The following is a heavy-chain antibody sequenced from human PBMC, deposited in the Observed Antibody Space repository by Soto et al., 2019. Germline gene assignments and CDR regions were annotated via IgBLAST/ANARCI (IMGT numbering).Heavy chain of an antibody. Sequence: GGSLRLSCAASGFTFSSYGMHWVRQAPGKGLEWVAVISYDGSNKYYADSVKGRFTISRDNSKNTLYLQMNSLRAEDTAVYYCARGYDSSGYYESAFDIWGQGTMVTVSS. J-gene: IGHJ3*02. CDR2: ISYDGSNK. CDR1: GFTFSSYG. V-gene: IGHV3-30*03. D-gene: IGHD3-22*01. CDR3: ARGYDSSGYYESAFDI.